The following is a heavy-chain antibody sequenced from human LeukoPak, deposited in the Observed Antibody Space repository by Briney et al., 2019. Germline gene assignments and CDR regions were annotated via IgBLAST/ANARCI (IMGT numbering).Heavy chain of an antibody. CDR1: GYSISSGYY. Sequence: SETLSLTCAVSGYSISSGYYWGWIRQPPGKGLEWIGSIYHSGSTYYNPSLKSRVTISVDTSKNQLSLKLSSVTAADTAVYYCARREYDYGAVNWFDPWGQGTLVTVSS. J-gene: IGHJ5*02. V-gene: IGHV4-38-2*01. CDR2: IYHSGST. CDR3: ARREYDYGAVNWFDP. D-gene: IGHD4-17*01.